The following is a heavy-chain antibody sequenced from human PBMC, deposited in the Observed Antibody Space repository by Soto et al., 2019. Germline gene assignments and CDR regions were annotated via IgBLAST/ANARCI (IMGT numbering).Heavy chain of an antibody. J-gene: IGHJ4*02. V-gene: IGHV1-46*01. CDR3: ARDLRFQRSYRTYYFDY. D-gene: IGHD1-26*01. CDR1: GYTFTSYY. Sequence: ASVKVSCKASGYTFTSYYMHWVRQAPGQGLEWMGIINPSGGSTSYAQKFQGRVTMTRDTSTSAVCMELSSLRSEDTAVYYCARDLRFQRSYRTYYFDYWGQGTLVTVSS. CDR2: INPSGGST.